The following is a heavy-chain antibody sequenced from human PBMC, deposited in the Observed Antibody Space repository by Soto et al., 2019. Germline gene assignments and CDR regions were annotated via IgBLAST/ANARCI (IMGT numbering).Heavy chain of an antibody. CDR1: GCSFSDYY. J-gene: IGHJ3*02. CDR3: ARDADILTGSDAFDI. CDR2: ISSVNNYT. D-gene: IGHD3-9*01. V-gene: IGHV3-11*05. Sequence: GESLRLSYAASGCSFSDYYMSWIRQAPGKGLEWVSYISSVNNYTNYADSVKGRFTISRDNAKNSLYLQMNSLRAEDTAVYYCARDADILTGSDAFDIWGQGTMVTVS.